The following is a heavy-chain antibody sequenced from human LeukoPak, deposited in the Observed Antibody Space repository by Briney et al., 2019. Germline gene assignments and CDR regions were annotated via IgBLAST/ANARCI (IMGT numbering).Heavy chain of an antibody. Sequence: PGGSLRLSCAASGFTVSSNYMSWVRQAPGKGLEWVSVIYSGGSTYYADSVKGRFTISRDNSKNTLYLQMNSLRAEDTAVYYCARGRWGYYFDYWGQGTLVTVSS. CDR2: IYSGGST. CDR3: ARGRWGYYFDY. V-gene: IGHV3-53*01. J-gene: IGHJ4*02. D-gene: IGHD3-16*01. CDR1: GFTVSSNY.